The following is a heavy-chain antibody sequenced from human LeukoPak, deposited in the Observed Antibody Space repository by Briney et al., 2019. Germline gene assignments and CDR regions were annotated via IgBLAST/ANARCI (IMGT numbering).Heavy chain of an antibody. D-gene: IGHD6-6*01. CDR3: TRTYSSSSIDY. CDR1: GGSISTYY. J-gene: IGHJ4*02. V-gene: IGHV4-59*01. Sequence: PSETLSLTCTVPGGSISTYYWSWLRQPPGEGLEWLGYIFYTGSSNYNPSLKGRVTMSIDTSKNQFSLKLSSVTAAGTAVYYCTRTYSSSSIDYWGQGALVTVSS. CDR2: IFYTGSS.